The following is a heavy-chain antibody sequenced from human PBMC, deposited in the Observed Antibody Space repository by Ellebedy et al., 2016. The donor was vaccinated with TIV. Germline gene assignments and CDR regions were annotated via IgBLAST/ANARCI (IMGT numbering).Heavy chain of an antibody. J-gene: IGHJ4*02. CDR1: GFTFSADV. Sequence: LSLTCAASGFTFSADVMHWVRQAPGKGLEWVAVIADDGSNKHYADSVKGRFTISRDNSKNTRYLEMNSLRPEDTAVYYCAKVMGEQWLVFDYWGQGTLVTVSS. CDR3: AKVMGEQWLVFDY. D-gene: IGHD6-19*01. V-gene: IGHV3-30*18. CDR2: IADDGSNK.